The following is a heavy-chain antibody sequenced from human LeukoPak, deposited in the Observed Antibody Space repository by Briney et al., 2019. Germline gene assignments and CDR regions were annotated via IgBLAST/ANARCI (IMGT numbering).Heavy chain of an antibody. Sequence: SETLSLTCAVSGGSISSSNWWSWVRQPPGKGLEWIGEIYHSGSTNYNPSLKSRVTISVDKSKNQFSLKLSPVTAADTAVYYCARDLSSYGSSWWGFDYWGQGTLVTVSS. J-gene: IGHJ4*02. CDR3: ARDLSSYGSSWWGFDY. CDR2: IYHSGST. D-gene: IGHD6-13*01. CDR1: GGSISSSNW. V-gene: IGHV4-4*02.